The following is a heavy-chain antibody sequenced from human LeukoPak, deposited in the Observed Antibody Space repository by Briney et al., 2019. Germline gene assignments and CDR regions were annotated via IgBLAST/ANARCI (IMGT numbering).Heavy chain of an antibody. D-gene: IGHD3-9*01. J-gene: IGHJ4*02. V-gene: IGHV3-74*01. CDR2: INSDGSST. CDR1: GFTFSSYA. CDR3: ARDLVFRDYDILTGYYWSPGYFDY. Sequence: PGGSLRLSCAASGFTFSSYAMSWVRQAPGKGLVWVSRINSDGSSTSYADSVKGRFTISRDNAKNTLYLQMNSLRAEDTAVYYCARDLVFRDYDILTGYYWSPGYFDYWGQGTLVTVSS.